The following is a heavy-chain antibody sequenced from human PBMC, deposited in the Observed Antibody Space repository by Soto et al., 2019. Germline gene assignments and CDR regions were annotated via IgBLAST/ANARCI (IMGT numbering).Heavy chain of an antibody. CDR3: NSYSWNAILTRCFDY. Sequence: GGSLRLSCAASGFTFSNAWINWVRQAPGKGLEWVGRIKSKTDGGTTDYAAPVKGRFAISRDDSKNILYLQMNSLKIEDTAVYYFNSYSWNAILTRCFDYWGQGTLVTGSS. CDR1: GFTFSNAW. J-gene: IGHJ4*02. D-gene: IGHD2-8*01. V-gene: IGHV3-15*07. CDR2: IKSKTDGGTT.